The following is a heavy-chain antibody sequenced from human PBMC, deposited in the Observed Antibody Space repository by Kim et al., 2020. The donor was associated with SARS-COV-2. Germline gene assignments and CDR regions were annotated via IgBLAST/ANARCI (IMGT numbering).Heavy chain of an antibody. CDR2: TYYRSKWYN. CDR1: GDSVSSNSAA. Sequence: SQTLSLTCAISGDSVSSNSAAWNWIRQSPSRGLEWLGRTYYRSKWYNDYAVSVKSRITINPDTSKNQFSLQLNSVTPEDTAVYYCARDRDYGSGQANNWFDPWGQGTLVTVSS. D-gene: IGHD3-10*01. V-gene: IGHV6-1*01. CDR3: ARDRDYGSGQANNWFDP. J-gene: IGHJ5*02.